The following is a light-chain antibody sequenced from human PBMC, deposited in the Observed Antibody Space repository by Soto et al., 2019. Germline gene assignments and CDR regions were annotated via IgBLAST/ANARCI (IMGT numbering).Light chain of an antibody. J-gene: IGKJ3*01. CDR2: APS. CDR3: QQSYDTPFT. V-gene: IGKV1-39*01. CDR1: QGIRNN. Sequence: DIQMTQSPSSLSASVGDRVTITCRASQGIRNNLGWYQQKPGKAPKLLIFAPSTLQSGVPARFSGSGSGTDFTLTISSLQPEDCATYYCQQSYDTPFTFGPGTKVDIK.